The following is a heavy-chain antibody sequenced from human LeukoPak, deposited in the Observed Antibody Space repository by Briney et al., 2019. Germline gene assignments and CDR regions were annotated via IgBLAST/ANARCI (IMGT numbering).Heavy chain of an antibody. CDR3: TTDTNRFRLNY. V-gene: IGHV3-15*01. D-gene: IGHD1-14*01. Sequence: GGSLRLSCAASGFIFSNYAMSWVRQAPGKGLEWVGRIKSKTDGGTTDYAAPVKGRFTISRDDSKNTLYLQMNSLKTEDTAVYYCTTDTNRFRLNYWGQGTLVTVSS. CDR2: IKSKTDGGTT. J-gene: IGHJ4*02. CDR1: GFIFSNYA.